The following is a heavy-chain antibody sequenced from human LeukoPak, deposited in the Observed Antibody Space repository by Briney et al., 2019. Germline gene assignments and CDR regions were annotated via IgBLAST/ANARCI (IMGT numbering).Heavy chain of an antibody. Sequence: SETLSLTCAVYGGSFSGYYWSWIRQPPGKGLEWIGYIYYSGSTNYNPSLKSRVTISVDTSKNQFSLKLSSVTAADTAVYYCARCPKYSSGGRIYYYGMDVWGQGTTVTVSS. D-gene: IGHD6-19*01. CDR1: GGSFSGYY. J-gene: IGHJ6*02. CDR2: IYYSGST. CDR3: ARCPKYSSGGRIYYYGMDV. V-gene: IGHV4-59*01.